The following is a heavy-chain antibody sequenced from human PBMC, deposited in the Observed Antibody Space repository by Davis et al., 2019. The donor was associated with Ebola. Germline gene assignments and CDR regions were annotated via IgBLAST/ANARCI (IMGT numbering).Heavy chain of an antibody. CDR1: GGTFSSYA. CDR2: IDPSDSYT. CDR3: ARANYYGSGSYYKYWFDP. D-gene: IGHD3-10*01. V-gene: IGHV5-10-1*01. Sequence: KVSCKASGGTFSSYAISWVRQMPGKGLEWMGRIDPSDSYTNYSPSFQGHVTISADKSISTAYLQWSSLKASDTAMYYCARANYYGSGSYYKYWFDPWGQGTLVTVSS. J-gene: IGHJ5*02.